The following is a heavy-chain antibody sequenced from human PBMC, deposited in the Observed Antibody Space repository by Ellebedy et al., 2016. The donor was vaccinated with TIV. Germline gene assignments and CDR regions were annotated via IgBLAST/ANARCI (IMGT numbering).Heavy chain of an antibody. D-gene: IGHD2-15*01. Sequence: PGGSLRLSCKGSGYSFTSYWIAWVRQLLGKGPEWMGIIYPSDSDTRYSPSLQGQVTISADRSINTAYLQWSSLKASDTAIYYCARQGSDGMDVWGQGTTVTVS. J-gene: IGHJ6*02. V-gene: IGHV5-51*01. CDR3: ARQGSDGMDV. CDR2: IYPSDSDT. CDR1: GYSFTSYW.